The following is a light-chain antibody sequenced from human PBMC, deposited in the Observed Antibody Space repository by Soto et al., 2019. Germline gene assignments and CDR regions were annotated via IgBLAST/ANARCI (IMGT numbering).Light chain of an antibody. Sequence: EIVTTQSPATLSVSLGERVTLSCRASQSVSSNLAWYQQKPGQAPRLLIYGASTRATGIPVRFSGSGSGTEFTLTISSLQSEDFAIYYCQQYNNWPPWTFGQGTKVEIK. CDR3: QQYNNWPPWT. J-gene: IGKJ1*01. CDR2: GAS. V-gene: IGKV3-15*01. CDR1: QSVSSN.